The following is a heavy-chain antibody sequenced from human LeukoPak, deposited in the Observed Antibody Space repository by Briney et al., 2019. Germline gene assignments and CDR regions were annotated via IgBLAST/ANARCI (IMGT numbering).Heavy chain of an antibody. CDR1: GFTFSNAW. J-gene: IGHJ4*02. Sequence: GGSLRLSCAASGFTFSNAWMSWVRQAPGKGLEWVGRIKSKTDGGTTDYAAPVKGRFTISRDDSKNTLYLQMNSLRAEDTAVYYCARGRYCSGGSCAFDYWGQGTLVTVSS. CDR3: ARGRYCSGGSCAFDY. D-gene: IGHD2-15*01. CDR2: IKSKTDGGTT. V-gene: IGHV3-15*01.